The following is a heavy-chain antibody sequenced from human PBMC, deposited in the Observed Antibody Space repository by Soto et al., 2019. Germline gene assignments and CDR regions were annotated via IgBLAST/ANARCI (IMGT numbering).Heavy chain of an antibody. CDR1: GYTFTSYY. Sequence: ASVKVSCKASGYTFTSYYMHWVRQAPGQGLEWMGIINPSGGSTSYAQKFQGRVTMTRDTSTNTVYMELSSLRSEDTAVYYCSAFGGANNWFDPWGQGTLVTVS. D-gene: IGHD3-16*01. CDR2: INPSGGST. V-gene: IGHV1-46*01. J-gene: IGHJ5*02. CDR3: SAFGGANNWFDP.